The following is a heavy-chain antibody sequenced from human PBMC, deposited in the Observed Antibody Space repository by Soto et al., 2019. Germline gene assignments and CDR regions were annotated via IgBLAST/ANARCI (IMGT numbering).Heavy chain of an antibody. J-gene: IGHJ5*02. CDR3: ARQESFIAAAGTGWFDP. CDR1: GYSFTSFW. Sequence: GESLKISCKASGYSFTSFWIGWVCQMPGKGLEWMGIIYPGDSDTRYSPSFQGQVTISADKSISTAYLQWSSLKASDTAMYYCARQESFIAAAGTGWFDPWGQGTLVTVSS. V-gene: IGHV5-51*01. CDR2: IYPGDSDT. D-gene: IGHD6-13*01.